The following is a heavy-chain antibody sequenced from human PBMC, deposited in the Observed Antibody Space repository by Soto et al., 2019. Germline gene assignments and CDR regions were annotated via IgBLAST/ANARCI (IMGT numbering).Heavy chain of an antibody. V-gene: IGHV3-21*01. CDR2: ISSSSSYI. CDR1: GFTFSSYS. D-gene: IGHD4-17*01. Sequence: XVSLRLCFAASGFTFSSYSMNWVRQAPGKGLEWVSSISSSSSYIYYADSVKGRFTISRDNAKNSLYLQMNSLRAEDTAVYYCARDQGTVYYYGMDVWGQGTTVTVSS. CDR3: ARDQGTVYYYGMDV. J-gene: IGHJ6*02.